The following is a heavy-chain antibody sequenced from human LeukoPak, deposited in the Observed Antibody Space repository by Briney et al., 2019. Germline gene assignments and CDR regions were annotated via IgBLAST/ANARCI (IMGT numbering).Heavy chain of an antibody. V-gene: IGHV1-69*02. D-gene: IGHD3/OR15-3a*01. Sequence: RASVKLSCKASGGTFSSYTISWVRQAPGKGLEWMGRIIPILGIANYAQKFKGRVTITADKSTSTAYMELSSLRSEDTAVYYCARGWGGLDHGCDYWGQGTLVTVSS. CDR2: IIPILGIA. CDR1: GGTFSSYT. CDR3: ARGWGGLDHGCDY. J-gene: IGHJ4*02.